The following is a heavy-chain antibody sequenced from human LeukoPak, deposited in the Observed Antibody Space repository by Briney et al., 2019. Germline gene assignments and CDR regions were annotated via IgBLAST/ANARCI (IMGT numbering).Heavy chain of an antibody. V-gene: IGHV1-24*01. CDR2: FDPEDGET. CDR1: GYTLTELS. CDR3: ARERSYYGSGSYYMDV. Sequence: ASVKVSCKVSGYTLTELSMHWVRQAPGKGLEWMGGFDPEDGETIYAQKFQGRVTMTEDTSTDTAYMELSSLRSDDTAVYYCARERSYYGSGSYYMDVWGKGTTVTVSS. D-gene: IGHD3-10*01. J-gene: IGHJ6*03.